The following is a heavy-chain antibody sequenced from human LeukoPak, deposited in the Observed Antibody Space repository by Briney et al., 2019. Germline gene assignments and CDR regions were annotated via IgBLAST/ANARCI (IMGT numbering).Heavy chain of an antibody. CDR1: GFTFSDYG. CDR3: ARDARYYGSGSYQGVDY. V-gene: IGHV3-30-3*01. J-gene: IGHJ4*02. CDR2: ISYDGSNK. Sequence: AGRSLRLSCAASGFTFSDYGLHWVRQAPGKGLDWVAVISYDGSNKYHADSVKGRFTISRDNSKNTLYLQMSSLRAEDTAVYYCARDARYYGSGSYQGVDYWGQGTLVTVSS. D-gene: IGHD3-10*01.